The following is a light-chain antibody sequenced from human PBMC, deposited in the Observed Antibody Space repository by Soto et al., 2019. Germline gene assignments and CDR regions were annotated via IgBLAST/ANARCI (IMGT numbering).Light chain of an antibody. CDR2: GAS. J-gene: IGKJ1*01. V-gene: IGKV3-20*01. CDR1: QSVGSN. Sequence: EFVFTQYPYTLSVSPGERATLSCRASQSVGSNLAWYQQKPGQAPRLLFYGASSRATGIPDRFSGSGSGTDFILTISRLEPDDFAVYYCQQYGRSPWTFGQGTKVDIK. CDR3: QQYGRSPWT.